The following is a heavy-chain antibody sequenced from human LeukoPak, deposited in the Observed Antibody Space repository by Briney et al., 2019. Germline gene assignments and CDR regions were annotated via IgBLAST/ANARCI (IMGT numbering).Heavy chain of an antibody. Sequence: GGSLRLSCAASGFTFSSYSMNWVRQALGKGLEWVSSISSSSSYIYYADSVKGRFTISRDNAKNSLYLQMNSLRAEDTAVYYCARDEGGDTDYWGQGTLVTVSS. CDR3: ARDEGGDTDY. V-gene: IGHV3-21*01. D-gene: IGHD2-21*02. CDR2: ISSSSSYI. J-gene: IGHJ4*02. CDR1: GFTFSSYS.